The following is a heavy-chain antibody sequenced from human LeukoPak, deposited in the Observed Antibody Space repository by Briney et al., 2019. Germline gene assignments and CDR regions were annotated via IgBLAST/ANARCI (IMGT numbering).Heavy chain of an antibody. D-gene: IGHD3-16*01. CDR1: GFALSSYA. J-gene: IGHJ5*02. Sequence: GGSLRLSCAASGFALSSYAMSWVRQAPGKRLEWVSATSSSDAGTYHAESVRGRFTISRDNSKNTLYLQMNSLRADDAAVYYCARDGHGGGNWFDPWGQGTLVTVSS. CDR2: TSSSDAGT. CDR3: ARDGHGGGNWFDP. V-gene: IGHV3-23*01.